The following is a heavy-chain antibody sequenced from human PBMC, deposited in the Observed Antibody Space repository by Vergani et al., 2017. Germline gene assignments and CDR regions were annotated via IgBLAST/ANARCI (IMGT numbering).Heavy chain of an antibody. CDR1: GFSFSTYW. CDR3: ARLDDGYYYHCFDI. V-gene: IGHV5-51*01. CDR2: IFPGDYQI. J-gene: IGHJ3*02. D-gene: IGHD3-3*01. Sequence: EVQLVPSGAEVKTPGESLRISCKCSGFSFSTYWIGWVRQMPGKGLEGMGLIFPGDYQIRSSLSFQGRVTISADKSISTAYLQWYSLQASDTAMYYCARLDDGYYYHCFDIWGQGTAVTVSS.